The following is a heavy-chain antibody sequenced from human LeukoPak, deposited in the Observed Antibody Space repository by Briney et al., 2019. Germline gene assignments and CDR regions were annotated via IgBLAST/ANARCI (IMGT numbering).Heavy chain of an antibody. CDR3: AKDNYCSGGRCYSVGVFDY. CDR1: GFIFSSYS. CDR2: ISASGST. Sequence: GGSLRLSCAGSGFIFSSYSMNWVRQAPGKGLEWVSSISASGSTYYADSVKGRFTISRDNSKNTLYLQMNSLRAEDTAVYYCAKDNYCSGGRCYSVGVFDYWGQGTLVTV. D-gene: IGHD2-15*01. V-gene: IGHV3-23*01. J-gene: IGHJ4*02.